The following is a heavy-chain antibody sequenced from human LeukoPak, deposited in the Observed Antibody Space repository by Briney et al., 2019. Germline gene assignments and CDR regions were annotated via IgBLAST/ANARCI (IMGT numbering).Heavy chain of an antibody. V-gene: IGHV3-48*03. CDR1: GFTFSDFE. Sequence: PGGSLRLSCAVSGFTFSDFEMNWVRQAPGKGLQWVSHIDTSTTSMHYADSVKGRFTISRDNAKNLLFLQMNSLRAEDTALYYCAKDPIVFNSGDYYLGAFNIWGQGAMVTVSS. J-gene: IGHJ3*02. CDR3: AKDPIVFNSGDYYLGAFNI. D-gene: IGHD2-21*02. CDR2: IDTSTTSM.